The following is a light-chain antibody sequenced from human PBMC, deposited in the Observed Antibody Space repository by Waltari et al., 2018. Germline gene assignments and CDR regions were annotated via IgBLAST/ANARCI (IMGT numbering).Light chain of an antibody. Sequence: QSALTQPASVSGSPGQSISITCTGTSRDVGRRHFVSWYQHHPGKAPKLMIYEVNKRPSGVSHRFSGSKSGSTASLTVSGVQADDEADYYCCSYAGNTTWMFGGGTKLTVL. J-gene: IGLJ3*02. CDR1: SRDVGRRHF. V-gene: IGLV2-23*02. CDR3: CSYAGNTTWM. CDR2: EVN.